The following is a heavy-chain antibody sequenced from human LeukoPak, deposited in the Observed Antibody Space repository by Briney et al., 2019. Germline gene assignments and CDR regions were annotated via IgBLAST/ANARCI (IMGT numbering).Heavy chain of an antibody. CDR2: IKQDGSEK. D-gene: IGHD5-24*01. V-gene: IGHV3-7*01. CDR1: GYTFSNYW. CDR3: AKDRNGYNLDY. Sequence: PGDSLRLSCAASGYTFSNYWMSWVRQAPGKGLEWVANIKQDGSEKYYVDSVKGRFTISRDNSKNTLYLQMNSLRAEDTAVYYCAKDRNGYNLDYWGQGTLVTVSS. J-gene: IGHJ4*02.